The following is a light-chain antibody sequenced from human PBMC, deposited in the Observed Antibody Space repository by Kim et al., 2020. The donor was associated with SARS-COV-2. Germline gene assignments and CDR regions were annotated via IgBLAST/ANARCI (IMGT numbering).Light chain of an antibody. CDR2: QDK. CDR3: QAWDSNTCV. J-gene: IGLJ1*01. V-gene: IGLV3-1*01. CDR1: GDKH. Sequence: GDKHTSWYQQRPGQSPILVIYQDKRRPSGIPERFFGSNSGNTATLTISETQTLDEADYFCQAWDSNTCVFGTGTKVTVL.